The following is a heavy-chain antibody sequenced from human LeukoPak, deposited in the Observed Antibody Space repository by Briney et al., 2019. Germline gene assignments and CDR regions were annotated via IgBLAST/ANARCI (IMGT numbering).Heavy chain of an antibody. CDR2: ISSSGSTI. J-gene: IGHJ3*02. D-gene: IGHD2-21*01. CDR3: VVAPAAFDI. Sequence: PGGSLRLSCAASEFTFSSYEMNWVRQAPGKGLEWVSYISSSGSTIYYADSVKGRFTISRDNAKNSLDLQMNSLRVEDTAVYYCVVAPAAFDIWGQGTMVTVSS. V-gene: IGHV3-48*03. CDR1: EFTFSSYE.